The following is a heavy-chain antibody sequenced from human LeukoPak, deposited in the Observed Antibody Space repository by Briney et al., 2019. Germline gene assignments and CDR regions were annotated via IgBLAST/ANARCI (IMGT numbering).Heavy chain of an antibody. CDR3: ARALRNGYNTGFDP. CDR1: GGSISSYY. D-gene: IGHD5-24*01. J-gene: IGHJ5*02. CDR2: IYYSGST. V-gene: IGHV4-59*01. Sequence: SETLSLTCTVSGGSISSYYWNWIRQPPGEGLEWIGYIYYSGSTNYNLSLKSRVTIPVDTSKTQFSLKLSSVTAADTAVYYCARALRNGYNTGFDPWGQGTLVTVSS.